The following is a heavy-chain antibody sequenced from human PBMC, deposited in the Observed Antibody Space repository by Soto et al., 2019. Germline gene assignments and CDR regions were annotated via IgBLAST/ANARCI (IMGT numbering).Heavy chain of an antibody. CDR2: INAGNGNT. CDR3: VTDLITMVRGVIIGASAGFDP. Sequence: GASVKVSCKASGYTFTSYAMHWVRQAPGQRLEWMGWINAGNGNTKYSQKFQGRVTITRDTSASTAYMELSSLRSEDTAVYYCVTDLITMVRGVIIGASAGFDPWGQGTLVTVSS. V-gene: IGHV1-3*01. CDR1: GYTFTSYA. D-gene: IGHD3-10*01. J-gene: IGHJ5*02.